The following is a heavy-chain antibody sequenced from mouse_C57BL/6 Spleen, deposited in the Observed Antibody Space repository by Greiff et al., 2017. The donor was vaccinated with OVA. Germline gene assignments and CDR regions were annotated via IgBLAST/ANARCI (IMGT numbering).Heavy chain of an antibody. D-gene: IGHD3-1*01. CDR2: IDPETGGT. J-gene: IGHJ2*01. CDR1: GYTFTDYE. V-gene: IGHV1-15*01. CDR3: TREVGGGYYFDY. Sequence: VQLQQSGAELVRPGASVTLSCKASGYTFTDYEMHWVKQTPVHGLEWIGAIDPETGGTAYNQKFKGKTILTADKSSSTAYMELRSLTSEDSAVYYCTREVGGGYYFDYWGQGTTLTVSS.